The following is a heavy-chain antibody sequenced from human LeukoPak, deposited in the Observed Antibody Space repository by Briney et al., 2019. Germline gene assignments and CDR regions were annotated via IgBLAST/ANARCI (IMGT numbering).Heavy chain of an antibody. CDR2: TSGSGVST. Sequence: PGGSLRLSCAASRFTFSNYVMSWVRQAPGKGLEWVSSTSGSGVSTYYADSVKGRFTISRDNAKNSLYLQMNSLRAEDTAMYYCARDGWFGDYNWFDPWGQGTLVTVSS. CDR3: ARDGWFGDYNWFDP. CDR1: RFTFSNYV. J-gene: IGHJ5*02. D-gene: IGHD3-10*01. V-gene: IGHV3-23*01.